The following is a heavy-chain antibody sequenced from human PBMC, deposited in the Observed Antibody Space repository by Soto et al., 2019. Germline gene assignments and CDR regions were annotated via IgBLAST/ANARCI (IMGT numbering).Heavy chain of an antibody. CDR1: GFTFSSYV. Sequence: QVQLVESGGGVVQPGRSLRLSCAASGFTFSSYVMHWVRQAPGKGLEWVAVISYDGSNKYYADSVKGRFTISRDNSKNTLYLQMNSLRAEDTAVYYCARERCSGGSCLYYYGMDVWGQGTTVTVSS. CDR3: ARERCSGGSCLYYYGMDV. CDR2: ISYDGSNK. D-gene: IGHD2-15*01. J-gene: IGHJ6*02. V-gene: IGHV3-30-3*01.